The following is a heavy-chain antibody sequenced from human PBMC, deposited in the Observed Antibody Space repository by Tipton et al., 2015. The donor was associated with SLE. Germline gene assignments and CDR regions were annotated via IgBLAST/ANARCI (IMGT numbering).Heavy chain of an antibody. CDR1: GGSISSSSYF. D-gene: IGHD1-26*01. V-gene: IGHV4-39*07. CDR3: ARSDYSGSYDAFDI. J-gene: IGHJ3*02. Sequence: TLSLTCTVSGGSISSSSYFWGWIRQPPGKGLEWIGSIYYSGTYYNPSLKSRVTISVDTSKNQFSLKLSSVTAADTAVYYCARSDYSGSYDAFDIWGQGTMVTVSS. CDR2: IYYSGT.